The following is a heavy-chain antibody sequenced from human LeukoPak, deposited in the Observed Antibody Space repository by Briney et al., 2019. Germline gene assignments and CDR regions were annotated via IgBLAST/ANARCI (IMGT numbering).Heavy chain of an antibody. V-gene: IGHV3-21*01. J-gene: IGHJ6*03. D-gene: IGHD6-19*01. CDR1: GFTFSSKS. Sequence: PGGSLRLSCAASGFTFSSKSMNWVRQAPGKGLEWVSSITTTSSYIYYADSVKGRFTISRDNAMNSLYLEMNSLRAEDTAVYYCTRGSSWSQYYYYYYMDVWGEGTTVTVSS. CDR3: TRGSSWSQYYYYYYMDV. CDR2: ITTTSSYI.